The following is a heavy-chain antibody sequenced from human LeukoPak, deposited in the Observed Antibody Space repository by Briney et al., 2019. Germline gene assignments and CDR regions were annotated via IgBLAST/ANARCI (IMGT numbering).Heavy chain of an antibody. J-gene: IGHJ3*02. CDR1: GFTFSSYW. D-gene: IGHD5-18*01. CDR2: INSDGSST. CDR3: AREVDTAMGIDAFDI. Sequence: GGSLRLSCAASGFTFSSYWMHWVRQAPGKGLVWVLRINSDGSSTSYADSVKGRFTISRDNAKNTLYLQMNSLRAEDTAVYYCAREVDTAMGIDAFDIWGQGTMVTVSS. V-gene: IGHV3-74*01.